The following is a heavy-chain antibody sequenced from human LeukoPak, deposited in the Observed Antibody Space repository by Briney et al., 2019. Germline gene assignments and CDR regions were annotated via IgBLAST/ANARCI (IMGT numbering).Heavy chain of an antibody. CDR3: ARGEYYYDSSGYYAPDAFDI. CDR2: IYYSGST. J-gene: IGHJ3*02. V-gene: IGHV4-31*03. Sequence: SETLSLTCTVSGGSISSGGYYWSWIRQHPGKGLEWIGYIYYSGSTYYNPSLKSRVTISVDTSKNQFSLKLSSVTAADTAVYYCARGEYYYDSSGYYAPDAFDIWGQGTMVTVSS. D-gene: IGHD3-22*01. CDR1: GGSISSGGYY.